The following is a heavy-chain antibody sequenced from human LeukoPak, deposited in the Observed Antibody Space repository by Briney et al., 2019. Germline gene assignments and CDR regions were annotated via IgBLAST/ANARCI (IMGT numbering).Heavy chain of an antibody. CDR2: IYPGDSDT. V-gene: IGHV5-51*01. Sequence: GESLKISCKGSGYSFTSYWIGWVRQMPGKGLEWMGIIYPGDSDTRYSPSFQGQVTISADKSISTAYLQWSSLKASDTAMYYCARVGYCSSTSCHPFGYWGQGTLVTVSS. D-gene: IGHD2-2*01. J-gene: IGHJ4*02. CDR1: GYSFTSYW. CDR3: ARVGYCSSTSCHPFGY.